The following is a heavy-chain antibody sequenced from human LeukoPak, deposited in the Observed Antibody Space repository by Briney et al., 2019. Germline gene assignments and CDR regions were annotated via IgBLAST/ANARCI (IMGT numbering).Heavy chain of an antibody. CDR2: INPNSGGT. D-gene: IGHD3-22*01. CDR1: GYTFTGYY. CDR3: ARSTSSGYYHYFDY. Sequence: SVRVSCKASGYTFTGYYMHWVRQAPGQGLEWMGWINPNSGGTNYAQKFQGRVTMTRDTSISTAYMELSRLRSDDTAVYYCARSTSSGYYHYFDYWGQGTLVTVSS. J-gene: IGHJ4*02. V-gene: IGHV1-2*02.